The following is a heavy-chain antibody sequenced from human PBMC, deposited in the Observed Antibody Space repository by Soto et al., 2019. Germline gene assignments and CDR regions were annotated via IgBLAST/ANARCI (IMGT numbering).Heavy chain of an antibody. CDR3: ARGRGDGYNQNWYFDL. V-gene: IGHV4-34*01. CDR2: INNGGSS. CDR1: GGSFSGYY. D-gene: IGHD3-10*01. Sequence: SETLSLTCAVYGGSFSGYYWSWIRQPPGKGLEWIGEINNGGSSNYNPSLKSRGSMSVGTSNDQFSLKLTSVTAADTAVYYCARGRGDGYNQNWYFDLWGRGTLVTVSS. J-gene: IGHJ2*01.